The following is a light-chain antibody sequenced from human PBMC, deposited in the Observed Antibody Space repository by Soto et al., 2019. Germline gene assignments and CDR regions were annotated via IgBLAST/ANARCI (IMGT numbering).Light chain of an antibody. J-gene: IGKJ5*01. CDR2: TGS. V-gene: IGKV1-12*01. CDR1: QAIDSW. Sequence: DIQMTQSPSSVSASVGARVTITCRASQAIDSWLAWYQQKPGEAPKLLIFTGSLLHSGVPPRFSGSGSGTDFTLTISSLQPEDFAVYYCQQYGSSPPITFGQGTRLEIK. CDR3: QQYGSSPPIT.